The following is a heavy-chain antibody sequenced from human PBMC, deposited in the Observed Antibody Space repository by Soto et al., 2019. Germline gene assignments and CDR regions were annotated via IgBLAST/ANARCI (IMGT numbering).Heavy chain of an antibody. CDR1: GFSLSTSGVG. CDR2: IYWDDDK. Sequence: SGPTLVNPTQTLALTCTFSGFSLSTSGVGVGWIRQPPGKALEWLALIYWDDDKRYSPSLKSRLTITKDTSKNQVVLTMTNMDPVDTATYYCAHSRTYYDFWSGPLDYWGQGTLVTVSS. D-gene: IGHD3-3*01. CDR3: AHSRTYYDFWSGPLDY. J-gene: IGHJ4*02. V-gene: IGHV2-5*02.